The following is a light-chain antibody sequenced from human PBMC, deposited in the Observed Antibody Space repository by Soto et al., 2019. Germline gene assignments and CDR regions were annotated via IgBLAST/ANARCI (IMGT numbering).Light chain of an antibody. V-gene: IGLV3-21*01. CDR3: QGGEISRVHGG. CDR1: NIGSKS. CDR2: YDS. J-gene: IGLJ2*01. Sequence: SYELTQPPSVSVAPGKTASVACGGSNIGSKSVHWYQKKSGQAPVLVMYYDSDRPSGIPERFSGSNSGNTATLTISRVEAGDEADYYWQGGEISRVHGGFGGGTKLT.